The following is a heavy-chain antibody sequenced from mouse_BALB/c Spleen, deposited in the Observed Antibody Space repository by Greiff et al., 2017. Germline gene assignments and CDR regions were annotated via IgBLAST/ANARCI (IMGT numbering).Heavy chain of an antibody. Sequence: PLQQSGAELVKPGASVKLSCTASGFNIKDTYMHWVKQRPEQGLEWIGRIDPANGNTKYDPKFQGKATITADTSSNTAYLQLSSLTSEDTAVYYCARKIGTDWYFDVWGAGTTVTVSS. J-gene: IGHJ1*01. CDR1: GFNIKDTY. V-gene: IGHV14-3*02. CDR2: IDPANGNT. CDR3: ARKIGTDWYFDV. D-gene: IGHD4-1*01.